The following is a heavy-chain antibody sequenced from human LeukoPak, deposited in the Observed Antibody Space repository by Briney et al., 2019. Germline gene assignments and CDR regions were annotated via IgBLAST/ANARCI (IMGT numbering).Heavy chain of an antibody. CDR3: ARRPYCTNGVCYRGGGYYFDY. J-gene: IGHJ4*02. V-gene: IGHV4-39*07. Sequence: PSETLSLTCTVSGGSISSSSYYWGWIRQPPGKGRGWIGCIFYSGSTYYNPSLKSRVTISVDTSKNQFSLKLSSVTAADTAVYYCARRPYCTNGVCYRGGGYYFDYWGQGTLVTVSS. D-gene: IGHD2-8*01. CDR2: IFYSGST. CDR1: GGSISSSSYY.